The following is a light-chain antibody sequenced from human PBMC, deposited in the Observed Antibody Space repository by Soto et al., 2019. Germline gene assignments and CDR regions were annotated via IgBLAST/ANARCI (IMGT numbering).Light chain of an antibody. J-gene: IGKJ1*01. Sequence: DIQMTQEPSSLSASVGDRVTITCRASQSISSYLNWYQQKPGKAPKLLIYAASSLQSGVPSRFSGSGSGTDFTLTISSLQPEDFATYYFQQSYSTPWTFGLGTKVDSK. CDR1: QSISSY. V-gene: IGKV1-39*01. CDR2: AAS. CDR3: QQSYSTPWT.